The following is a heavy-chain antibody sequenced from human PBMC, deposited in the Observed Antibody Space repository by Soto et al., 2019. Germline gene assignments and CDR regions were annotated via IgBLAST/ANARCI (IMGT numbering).Heavy chain of an antibody. D-gene: IGHD1-26*01. CDR3: SRENSGSYYVEPYYFDY. CDR1: GGYISSSNW. CDR2: IYHSGST. Sequence: QVQLQESGPGLVKPSGTLSLTCAVSGGYISSSNWWSWVRQPPGKGLEWIGEIYHSGSTNYNPSRKSRVTIAVDTSKNQFSLKLSSVTAADTAVYYCSRENSGSYYVEPYYFDYWGQGTLVTVSS. V-gene: IGHV4-4*02. J-gene: IGHJ4*02.